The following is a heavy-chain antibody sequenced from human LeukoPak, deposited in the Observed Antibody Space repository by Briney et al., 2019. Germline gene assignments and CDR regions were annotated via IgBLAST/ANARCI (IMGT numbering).Heavy chain of an antibody. CDR1: GFTFSSYA. V-gene: IGHV3-23*01. CDR2: ISGSGGTT. CDR3: TREFGLITSH. J-gene: IGHJ1*01. Sequence: GGSLRLFCAGYGFTFSSYAMRWVPQAPGKGLGGVSAISGSGGTTYYADSVKGRFTISRDNHKNTLYLQMNSLRADHTDVYYCTREFGLITSHWGQGTLVSVSS. D-gene: IGHD3/OR15-3a*01.